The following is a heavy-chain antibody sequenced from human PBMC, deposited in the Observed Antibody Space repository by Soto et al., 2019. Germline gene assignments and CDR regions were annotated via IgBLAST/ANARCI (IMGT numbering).Heavy chain of an antibody. CDR3: ATTKGGSQCYYYGMDV. J-gene: IGHJ6*02. CDR1: GGTFSSYA. Sequence: QVQLVQSGAEVKKPGSSVKVSCKASGGTFSSYAISWVRQAPGQGLEWMGGIIPMFGTADYAQKFEGRVTITADETTSTAYMERSSLRSDDTAMYYCATTKGGSQCYYYGMDVWGQGTTVTVSS. CDR2: IIPMFGTA. D-gene: IGHD3-10*01. V-gene: IGHV1-69*12.